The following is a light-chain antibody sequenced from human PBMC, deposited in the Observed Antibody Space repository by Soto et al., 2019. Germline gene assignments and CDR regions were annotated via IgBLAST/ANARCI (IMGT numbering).Light chain of an antibody. J-gene: IGLJ1*01. V-gene: IGLV2-14*01. CDR3: SSYTSSSTLV. CDR1: SSDVGNYNY. CDR2: EVS. Sequence: QSVLTQPASVSGSPGQSITISCTVTSSDVGNYNYVSWYQHHPGKAPKLMIYEVSDRPSGVSNRFSGSKSANTASLTISGLQAEDEADYYCSSYTSSSTLVFGTGTKVTVL.